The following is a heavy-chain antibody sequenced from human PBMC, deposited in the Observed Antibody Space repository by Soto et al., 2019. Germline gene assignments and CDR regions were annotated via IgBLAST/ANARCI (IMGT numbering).Heavy chain of an antibody. J-gene: IGHJ4*01. CDR1: GFTFSSYA. V-gene: IGHV3-30-3*01. D-gene: IGHD2-15*01. CDR2: ISYDGSNK. Sequence: GGSLRLSCAASGFTFSSYAMHWVRQAPGKGLEWVAVISYDGSNKYYADSVKGRFTISRDNSKNTLYLQMNSLRAEDTAVYYCARDLGYCSGGSRSGYFDYWGHGTLVPVSS. CDR3: ARDLGYCSGGSRSGYFDY.